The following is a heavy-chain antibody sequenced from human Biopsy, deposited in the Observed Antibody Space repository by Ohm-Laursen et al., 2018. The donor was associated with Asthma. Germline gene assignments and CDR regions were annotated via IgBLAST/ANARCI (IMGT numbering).Heavy chain of an antibody. CDR1: GGTFNTYV. CDR2: ISSVFGTT. CDR3: ARKAGSCISRTCYSLDF. J-gene: IGHJ4*02. Sequence: SSVKVSCKSLGGTFNTYVIGWVRPAPGQGLEWMGGISSVFGTTTYPQKFQDRVTITADDSTSTVYMELSSLRSEDTAVYYCARKAGSCISRTCYSLDFWGQGTLVTVSS. D-gene: IGHD2-2*01. V-gene: IGHV1-69*01.